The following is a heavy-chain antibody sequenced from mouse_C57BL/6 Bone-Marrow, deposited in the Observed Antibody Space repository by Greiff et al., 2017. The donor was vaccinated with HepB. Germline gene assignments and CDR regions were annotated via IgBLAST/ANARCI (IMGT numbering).Heavy chain of an antibody. CDR2: IDPENGDT. J-gene: IGHJ2*01. Sequence: EVQLQQSGAELVRPGASVKLSCTASGFNIKDDYMHWVKQRPEQGLEWIGWIDPENGDTEYASKFQGKATITADTSSNTAYLQLSSLTSEDTAVYYGTGVRLDYWGQGTTLTVSS. CDR1: GFNIKDDY. V-gene: IGHV14-4*01. CDR3: TGVRLDY. D-gene: IGHD3-2*02.